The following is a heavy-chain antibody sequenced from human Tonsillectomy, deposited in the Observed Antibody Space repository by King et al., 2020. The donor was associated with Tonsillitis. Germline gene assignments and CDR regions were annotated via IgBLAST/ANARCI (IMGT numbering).Heavy chain of an antibody. CDR3: AKGRSWAFNI. CDR1: GFTFSNYG. Sequence: QVQLVESGGGVVQPGRSLRLSCAASGFTFSNYGMHFVRQAPGKGLEWVALISYDGGNKYHADSVKGRFTISRDNPKNTLYLQMNSLRAEDTAVYYCAKGRSWAFNIWGQGTMVPVSS. D-gene: IGHD3-10*01. J-gene: IGHJ3*02. CDR2: ISYDGGNK. V-gene: IGHV3-30*18.